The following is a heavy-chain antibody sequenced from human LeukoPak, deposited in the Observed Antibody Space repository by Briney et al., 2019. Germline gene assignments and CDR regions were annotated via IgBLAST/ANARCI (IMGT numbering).Heavy chain of an antibody. CDR3: ASPPPTYYYGSGSYYNYGMDV. CDR2: INAGNGNT. J-gene: IGHJ6*02. V-gene: IGHV1-3*01. D-gene: IGHD3-10*01. Sequence: ASVKVSCKASGYTFTSYAMHWVRQAPGQRLEWMGWINAGNGNTKYSQKFQGRVTITRDTSASTAYMELSSLRSEDTAVYYCASPPPTYYYGSGSYYNYGMDVWGQGTTVTVSS. CDR1: GYTFTSYA.